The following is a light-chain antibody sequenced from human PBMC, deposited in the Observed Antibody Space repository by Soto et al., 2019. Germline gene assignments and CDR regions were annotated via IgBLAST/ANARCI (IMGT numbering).Light chain of an antibody. CDR1: QDISNY. V-gene: IGKV1-33*01. CDR3: QPYDNLRST. CDR2: DAS. J-gene: IGKJ4*01. Sequence: DIQMTQSPSSLSASVGDRVTITCQASQDISNYVNWYQQKPGKAPKLLIYDASNLETGVPSRFRGGGYGTEFSFTISSLQPEDIATYYCQPYDNLRSTFGGGTKVEIK.